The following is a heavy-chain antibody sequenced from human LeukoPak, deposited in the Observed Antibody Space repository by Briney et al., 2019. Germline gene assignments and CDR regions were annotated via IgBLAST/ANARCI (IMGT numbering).Heavy chain of an antibody. CDR3: AKVGGYSSSWYRYYFDY. V-gene: IGHV3-30*02. CDR2: IRYDGSNK. J-gene: IGHJ4*02. Sequence: QPGGSLRLSCAASGFTFSSYGMHWVRQAPGKGLEWVAFIRYDGSNKYYADSVKGRFTISRDNSKNTLYLQMNSLRAEDTAVYYCAKVGGYSSSWYRYYFDYWGQGTLVTVSS. D-gene: IGHD6-13*01. CDR1: GFTFSSYG.